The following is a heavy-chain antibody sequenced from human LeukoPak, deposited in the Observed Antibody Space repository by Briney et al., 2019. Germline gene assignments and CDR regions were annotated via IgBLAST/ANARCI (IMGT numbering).Heavy chain of an antibody. Sequence: ASVKVSCKAPGYTFTGYYMHWVRQAPGQGLEWMGWINPNSGGTNYAQKFQGRVTMTRDTSISTAYMELSRLRSDDTAVYYCASDYGGVSHIDYWGQGTLVTVSS. V-gene: IGHV1-2*02. CDR2: INPNSGGT. CDR3: ASDYGGVSHIDY. D-gene: IGHD4-23*01. CDR1: GYTFTGYY. J-gene: IGHJ4*02.